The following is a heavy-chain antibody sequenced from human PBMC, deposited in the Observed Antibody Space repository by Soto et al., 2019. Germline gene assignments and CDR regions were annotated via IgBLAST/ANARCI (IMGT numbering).Heavy chain of an antibody. J-gene: IGHJ6*02. D-gene: IGHD3-3*01. Sequence: ASVKVSCQASGGTFSSYPISWVRQAPGQGLEWLGWMDPNSGSTGYAQNFQGRITMTRNISRNTAHMELSSLQSEDTAVYYRARERKFDFWRKGLDVWGQGTTVTVSS. CDR2: MDPNSGST. V-gene: IGHV1-8*02. CDR3: ARERKFDFWRKGLDV. CDR1: GGTFSSYP.